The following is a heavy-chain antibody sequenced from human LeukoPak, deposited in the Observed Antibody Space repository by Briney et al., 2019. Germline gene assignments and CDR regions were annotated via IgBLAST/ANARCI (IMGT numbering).Heavy chain of an antibody. Sequence: PSETRSLTCTVSGGSISSGDYYWSWIRQPPGKGLEWIGYIYYSGSTYYNPSLKSRVTISVDTSKNQFSLKLSSVTAADTAVYYCARVRKAAADSFDYWGQGTLVTVSS. CDR1: GGSISSGDYY. CDR2: IYYSGST. V-gene: IGHV4-30-4*08. J-gene: IGHJ4*02. D-gene: IGHD6-13*01. CDR3: ARVRKAAADSFDY.